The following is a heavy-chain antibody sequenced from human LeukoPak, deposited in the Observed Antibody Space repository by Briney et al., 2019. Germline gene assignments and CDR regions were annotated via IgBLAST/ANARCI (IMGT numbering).Heavy chain of an antibody. J-gene: IGHJ2*01. CDR3: ARDRRPGITMVRGVIIPLRVFDL. D-gene: IGHD3-10*01. CDR1: GGSISSSNW. CDR2: IYHSGST. V-gene: IGHV4-4*02. Sequence: SETLSLTCAVSGGSISSSNWWSWVRQPPGKGLEWIGEIYHSGSTNYNPSLKSRVTISVDKSKNQFSLKLSSVTAADTAVYYCARDRRPGITMVRGVIIPLRVFDLWGRGTLVTVSS.